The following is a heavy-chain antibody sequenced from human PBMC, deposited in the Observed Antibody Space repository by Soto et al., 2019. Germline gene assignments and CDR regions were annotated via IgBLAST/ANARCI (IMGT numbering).Heavy chain of an antibody. CDR2: IYYSGST. D-gene: IGHD6-19*01. J-gene: IGHJ6*02. Sequence: PSETLSLTCTVSGGSISSGGYYWSWIRQHPGKGLEWIGYIYYSGSTYYNPSLKSRVTISVDTSKNQFSLKLSSVTAADTAVYYCARDSGIAVAGLPPYYYYGMDVWGQGTTVTVSS. V-gene: IGHV4-31*03. CDR3: ARDSGIAVAGLPPYYYYGMDV. CDR1: GGSISSGGYY.